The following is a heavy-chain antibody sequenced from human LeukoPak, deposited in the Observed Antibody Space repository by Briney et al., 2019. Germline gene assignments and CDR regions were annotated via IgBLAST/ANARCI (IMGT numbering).Heavy chain of an antibody. CDR3: ARFISLGA. CDR2: IKKDGSEK. J-gene: IGHJ5*02. CDR1: GFTFNSYW. V-gene: IGHV3-7*01. Sequence: GGSLRLSCAASGFTFNSYWMSWVRQAPGKGLEWVANIKKDGSEKNYVDSVKGRLTISRDNAKNSLYLQTDSLRAEDTAVYYCARFISLGAWGQGTLVTVSS. D-gene: IGHD3-16*01.